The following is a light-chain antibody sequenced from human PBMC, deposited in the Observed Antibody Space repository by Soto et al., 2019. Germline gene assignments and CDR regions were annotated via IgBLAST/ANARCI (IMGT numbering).Light chain of an antibody. J-gene: IGKJ3*01. CDR3: QQYGSSAT. Sequence: EIVLTQSPGTLSLSPGERATLSCRASHSLNCGYLAWYQQRPGQALRLLIYGASTRATGVPDRFSGSGSGTDFTLTISRLEPEDFAVYYCQQYGSSATFGPGTKVD. CDR1: HSLNCGY. CDR2: GAS. V-gene: IGKV3-20*01.